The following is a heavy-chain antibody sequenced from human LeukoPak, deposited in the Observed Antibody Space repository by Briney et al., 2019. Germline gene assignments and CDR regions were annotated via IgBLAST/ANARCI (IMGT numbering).Heavy chain of an antibody. CDR3: ARGSSPTYYYMDV. CDR1: GYTFTGYY. J-gene: IGHJ6*03. CDR2: INPNSGGT. V-gene: IGHV1-2*02. D-gene: IGHD6-6*01. Sequence: VASVKVSCKASGYTFTGYYMHWARQAPGQGLEWMGWINPNSGGTNYAQKFQGRVTMTRDTSISTAYMELSRLRSDDTAVYYCARGSSPTYYYMDVWGKGTTVTVSS.